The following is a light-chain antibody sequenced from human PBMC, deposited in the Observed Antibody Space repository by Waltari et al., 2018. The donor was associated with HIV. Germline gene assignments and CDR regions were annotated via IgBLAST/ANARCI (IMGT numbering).Light chain of an antibody. CDR2: RSN. Sequence: SVVTQPPSASGTPGPRVTTSCSGRSHNRGSNFASWYQQVPGTAPKVLIYRSNQRPSGGPDRFSGSKSGTSASLAISGLRSEDEAEYYCAAWDDSLSGPVFGGGTKLTVL. J-gene: IGLJ3*02. CDR1: SHNRGSNF. V-gene: IGLV1-47*01. CDR3: AAWDDSLSGPV.